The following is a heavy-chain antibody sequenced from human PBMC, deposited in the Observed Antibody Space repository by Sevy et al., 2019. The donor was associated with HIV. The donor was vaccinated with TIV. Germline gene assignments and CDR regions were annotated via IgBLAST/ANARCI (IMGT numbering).Heavy chain of an antibody. V-gene: IGHV3-74*01. J-gene: IGHJ4*02. Sequence: GGSLRLSCTAPGFTFSKSWMHWVRQVPGKGLQWVSRVKTDGSGTIYADSVKGRFIISRDNAKNTVYLQMNSLRAEDTAVYFCVRDSGSYSLFDYWGQGTLVTVSS. CDR1: GFTFSKSW. CDR2: VKTDGSGT. CDR3: VRDSGSYSLFDY. D-gene: IGHD3-10*01.